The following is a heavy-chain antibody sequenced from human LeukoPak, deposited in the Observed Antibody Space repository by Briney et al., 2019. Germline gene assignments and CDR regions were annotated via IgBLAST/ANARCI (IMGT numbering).Heavy chain of an antibody. CDR1: GYSFTSYW. CDR2: IYPGDSDT. D-gene: IGHD6-13*01. CDR3: ARQGGGYSSSWYYFDY. V-gene: IGHV5-51*01. J-gene: IGHJ4*02. Sequence: RESLKISCKGSGYSFTSYWIGWVRQMPGKGLEWMGIIYPGDSDTRYSPSFQGQVTISADKSISTAYLQWSSLKASDTAMYYCARQGGGYSSSWYYFDYWGQGTLVTVSS.